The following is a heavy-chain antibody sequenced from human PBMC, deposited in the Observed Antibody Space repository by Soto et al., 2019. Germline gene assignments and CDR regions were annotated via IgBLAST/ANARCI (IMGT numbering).Heavy chain of an antibody. CDR1: GFSFGTSGVG. V-gene: IGHV2-5*01. CDR2: IYWNDDR. J-gene: IGHJ5*02. D-gene: IGHD3-10*01. Sequence: QITLKESGPTLVKPTQTLTLTCTFSGFSFGTSGVGVGWIRQPPGKALEWLTLIYWNDDRRYSPSLKSRLTITKHTSTNQVFLTMPNMDPVDTATYYCVSGSFPNWFDPWGQGNLVTVSS. CDR3: VSGSFPNWFDP.